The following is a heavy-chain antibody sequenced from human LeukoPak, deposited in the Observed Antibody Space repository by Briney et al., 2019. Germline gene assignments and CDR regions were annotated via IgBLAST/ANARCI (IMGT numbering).Heavy chain of an antibody. CDR2: IKQDGSEK. D-gene: IGHD1-26*01. J-gene: IGHJ4*02. CDR1: GFTFSDYW. Sequence: GGSLRLSCAASGFTFSDYWMSWVRQAPGKGLEWVANIKQDGSEKYYVDSVKGRFTISRDNAKNSLYLQMNSLRAEDTAVYYCARGGRGELLRFVDYWGQGTLVTVSS. V-gene: IGHV3-7*01. CDR3: ARGGRGELLRFVDY.